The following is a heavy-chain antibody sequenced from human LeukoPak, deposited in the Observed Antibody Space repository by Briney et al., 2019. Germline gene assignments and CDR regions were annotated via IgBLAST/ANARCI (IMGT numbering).Heavy chain of an antibody. CDR2: INPNSGGT. J-gene: IGHJ4*02. CDR1: GYTFTGYY. D-gene: IGHD6-6*01. CDR3: ATSSSSDYFDY. V-gene: IGHV1-2*02. Sequence: ASVKVSCKACGYTFTGYYMHWVRQAPGQGLERMGWINPNSGGTNYAQKFQGRVTMTRDTSISTAYMELSRLRSDDTAVYYCATSSSSDYFDYWGQGTLVTVSS.